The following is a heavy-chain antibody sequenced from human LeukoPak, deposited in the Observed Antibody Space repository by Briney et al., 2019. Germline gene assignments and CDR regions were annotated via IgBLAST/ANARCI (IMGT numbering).Heavy chain of an antibody. Sequence: ASVKVSCKAFGYTFTGYYMHWLRQAPGQGLEWMGWINPNSGGTNYAQKFQGRVTMTRDTSISTAYMELSRLRSDDTAVYYCARDAGDAENWFDPWGQGTLVTVSS. D-gene: IGHD3-16*01. CDR3: ARDAGDAENWFDP. CDR2: INPNSGGT. J-gene: IGHJ5*02. V-gene: IGHV1-2*02. CDR1: GYTFTGYY.